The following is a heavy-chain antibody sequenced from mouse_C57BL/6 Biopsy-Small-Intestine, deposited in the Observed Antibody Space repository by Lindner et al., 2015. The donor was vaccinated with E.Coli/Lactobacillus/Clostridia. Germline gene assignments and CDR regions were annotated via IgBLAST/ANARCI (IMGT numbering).Heavy chain of an antibody. CDR2: IDPENGDT. Sequence: QLQESGAELVRPGASVKLSCTASGFNIKDDYMHWVKQRPEQGLEWIGWIDPENGDTEYASKFQGKATITADTSSNTAYLQLSSLTSEDTAVYYCTTGYYYGSSYGYFDVWGTGTTVTVSS. J-gene: IGHJ1*03. CDR3: TTGYYYGSSYGYFDV. CDR1: GFNIKDDY. V-gene: IGHV14-4*01. D-gene: IGHD1-1*01.